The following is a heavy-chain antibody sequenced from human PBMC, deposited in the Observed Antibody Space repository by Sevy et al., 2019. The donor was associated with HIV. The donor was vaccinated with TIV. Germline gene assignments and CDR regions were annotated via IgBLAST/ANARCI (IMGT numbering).Heavy chain of an antibody. CDR1: GGSFSGYY. D-gene: IGHD6-6*01. CDR3: ARGFSFIAARWGYYFDY. Sequence: SETLSLTCAVYGGSFSGYYWSWIRQPPGKGLEWIGEINHSGSTNYNPSLKSRVTISVDTSKIQFSLKLSSVTAADTAVYYCARGFSFIAARWGYYFDYWGQGTLVTVSS. V-gene: IGHV4-34*01. J-gene: IGHJ4*02. CDR2: INHSGST.